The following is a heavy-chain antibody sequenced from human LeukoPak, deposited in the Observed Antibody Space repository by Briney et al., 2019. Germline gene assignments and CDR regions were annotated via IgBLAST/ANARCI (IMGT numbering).Heavy chain of an antibody. CDR2: ISSSGSTI. CDR3: ARVREDAFDI. Sequence: GSLRLSCAASGFTFSSYEMNWVRQAPGKGLEWVSYISSSGSTIYYADSVKGRFTISRDNAKNSLYLQMNSLRAEDTAVYYCARVREDAFDIWGQGTMVTVSS. CDR1: GFTFSSYE. J-gene: IGHJ3*02. V-gene: IGHV3-48*03.